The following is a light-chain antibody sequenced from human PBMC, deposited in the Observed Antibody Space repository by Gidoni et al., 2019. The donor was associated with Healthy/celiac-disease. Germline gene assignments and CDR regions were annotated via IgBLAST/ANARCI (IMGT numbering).Light chain of an antibody. Sequence: EMVLTQSPGTLSLSPGERATLSCRASQSVSSSYLAWYQQKPGQAPRLLIYGASSRATGIPDRFSGSGSGTDFTLTISRLEPEDFAVYYCQQYGSSPRTFGPXTKVEIK. V-gene: IGKV3-20*01. J-gene: IGKJ1*01. CDR3: QQYGSSPRT. CDR2: GAS. CDR1: QSVSSSY.